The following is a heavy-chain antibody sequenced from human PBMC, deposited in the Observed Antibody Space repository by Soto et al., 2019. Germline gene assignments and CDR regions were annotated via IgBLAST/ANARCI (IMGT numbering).Heavy chain of an antibody. CDR3: AKTRLYDNNDYHRDGFDV. Sequence: EMKLLESGGGLVQPGGSLRLSCAASGFRFWTYSMSWVRQAPRKGLEWVSGISGSGAATYYTESVKGRFTVSRDNSKDTRFLQMNTLRVEDTAVYYCAKTRLYDNNDYHRDGFDVWGPGTVVTVSS. J-gene: IGHJ3*01. V-gene: IGHV3-23*01. CDR1: GFRFWTYS. D-gene: IGHD3-22*01. CDR2: ISGSGAAT.